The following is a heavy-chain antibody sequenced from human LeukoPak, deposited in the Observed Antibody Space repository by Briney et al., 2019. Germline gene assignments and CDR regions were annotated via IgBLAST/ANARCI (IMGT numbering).Heavy chain of an antibody. V-gene: IGHV3-30-3*01. CDR3: ASLVDIVVVPAGGGYYYDSSGYDPGVY. CDR2: ISYDGSNK. CDR1: GFTFSSYA. Sequence: GSLRLSCAASGFTFSSYAMHWVRQAPGKGLEWVAVISYDGSNKYYADSVKGRFTISRDNSKNTLYLQMNSLRAEDTAVYYCASLVDIVVVPAGGGYYYDSSGYDPGVYWGQGTLVTVSS. D-gene: IGHD3-22*01. J-gene: IGHJ4*02.